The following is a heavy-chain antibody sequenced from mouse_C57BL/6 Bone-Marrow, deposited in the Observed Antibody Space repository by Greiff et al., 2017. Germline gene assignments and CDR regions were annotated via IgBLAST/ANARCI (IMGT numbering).Heavy chain of an antibody. J-gene: IGHJ3*01. V-gene: IGHV1-69*01. Sequence: QVQLQQPGAELVMPGASVKLSCKASGYTFTRYWMHWVKQRPGQGLEWIGEIDPSDSYHKYNQKFKGKSTLTVDKSSSTAYMQLSSLTSEDSAVYYCARGDYDEFAYWGQGTLGTVSA. D-gene: IGHD2-4*01. CDR1: GYTFTRYW. CDR3: ARGDYDEFAY. CDR2: IDPSDSYH.